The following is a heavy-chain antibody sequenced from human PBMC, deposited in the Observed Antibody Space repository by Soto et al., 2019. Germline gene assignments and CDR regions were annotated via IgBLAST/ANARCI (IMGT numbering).Heavy chain of an antibody. CDR3: ARDPISYYYGSGSFDY. CDR2: INAGNGNT. CDR1: GYTFTSYA. Sequence: ASVEVSCKASGYTFTSYAIHWVRQAPGQRLEWMGWINAGNGNTKYSQKFQGRVTITRDTSASTAYMELSSLRSEDTAVYYCARDPISYYYGSGSFDYWGQGTLVTVSS. D-gene: IGHD3-10*01. V-gene: IGHV1-3*01. J-gene: IGHJ4*02.